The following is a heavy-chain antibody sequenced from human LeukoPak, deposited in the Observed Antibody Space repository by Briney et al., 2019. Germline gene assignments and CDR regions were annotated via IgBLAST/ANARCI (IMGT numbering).Heavy chain of an antibody. D-gene: IGHD2-15*01. CDR3: ARLAQSYYYYMDV. CDR2: IYHSGST. J-gene: IGHJ6*03. CDR1: GYSISSGYY. Sequence: SETLSLTCTVSGYSISSGYYWGWIRQPPGKGMEWIGSIYHSGSTYYNPSLKSRVTISVDTSKNQFPLKLTSVTAADTAVYYCARLAQSYYYYMDVWGKGTTVTVSS. V-gene: IGHV4-38-2*02.